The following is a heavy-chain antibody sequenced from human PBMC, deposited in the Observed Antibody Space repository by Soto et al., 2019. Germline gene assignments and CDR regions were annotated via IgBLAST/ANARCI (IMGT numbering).Heavy chain of an antibody. CDR2: IYYSGST. J-gene: IGHJ4*02. Sequence: QVQLQESGPGLVKPSETLSLTCTVSGGSISSYYWSWIRQPPGKGLEWIGYIYYSGSTNYNPSLKSRVTISVDTSKNQFSLKLSSVTAADTAVYYCARSKLRYFDYWGQGTLVTVSS. D-gene: IGHD3-9*01. CDR3: ARSKLRYFDY. CDR1: GGSISSYY. V-gene: IGHV4-59*01.